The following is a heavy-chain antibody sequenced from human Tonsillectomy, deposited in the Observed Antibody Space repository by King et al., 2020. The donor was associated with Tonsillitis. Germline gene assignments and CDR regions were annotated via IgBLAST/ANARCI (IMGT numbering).Heavy chain of an antibody. J-gene: IGHJ6*02. V-gene: IGHV3-66*01. Sequence: DVQLVESGGGLVQPGGSLRLSCAASGFTVSSNYMSWVRQAPGKGLEWVSVIYGGGSTYYADSVKGRFTISRDNSKKTLYLQMNSLRSEDTAMYYCARDFCSVSYYEYYYYYGMDVWGQGTTVTVSS. CDR2: IYGGGST. CDR1: GFTVSSNY. CDR3: ARDFCSVSYYEYYYYYGMDV. D-gene: IGHD3-10*02.